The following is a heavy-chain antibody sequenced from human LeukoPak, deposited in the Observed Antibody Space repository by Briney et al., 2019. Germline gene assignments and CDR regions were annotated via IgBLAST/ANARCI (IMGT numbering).Heavy chain of an antibody. J-gene: IGHJ6*04. D-gene: IGHD3-10*02. CDR3: AELGITMIGGV. Sequence: GGSLRLSCAASGFTFSTYSFNWVRQAPGKGLEWVSYISSSGSTIYYADSVRGRFTIPRDNAKNSLYLQMNSLRAEDTAVYYCAELGITMIGGVWGKGTTVTISS. V-gene: IGHV3-48*04. CDR1: GFTFSTYS. CDR2: ISSSGSTI.